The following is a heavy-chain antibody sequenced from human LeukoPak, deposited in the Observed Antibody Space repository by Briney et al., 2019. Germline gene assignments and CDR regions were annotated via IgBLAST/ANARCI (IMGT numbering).Heavy chain of an antibody. J-gene: IGHJ4*02. Sequence: GESLKISCKGSGYSFTNYWIGWVRQMPGKGREWMGIIFPGDSDTTYSPSFQGQVTISADKSISTAYLQWSSLKASDTAMYYCARHVDSSSWSPFDYWGQGTLVTVSS. V-gene: IGHV5-51*01. CDR3: ARHVDSSSWSPFDY. CDR2: IFPGDSDT. D-gene: IGHD6-13*01. CDR1: GYSFTNYW.